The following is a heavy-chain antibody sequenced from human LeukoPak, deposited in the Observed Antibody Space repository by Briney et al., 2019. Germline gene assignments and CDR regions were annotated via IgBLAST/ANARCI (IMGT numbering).Heavy chain of an antibody. CDR1: GFTFSTYW. Sequence: GGSLRLSCAASGFTFSTYWMHWVRQAPGKGLVWVSRINSDGSSTNYVDSVKGRFTISRDNSKNTLYLQMKSLRVEDTAVYYCAKAGTYYASGSFSDHWGQGTLVTVSS. J-gene: IGHJ5*02. D-gene: IGHD3-10*01. CDR3: AKAGTYYASGSFSDH. CDR2: INSDGSST. V-gene: IGHV3-74*01.